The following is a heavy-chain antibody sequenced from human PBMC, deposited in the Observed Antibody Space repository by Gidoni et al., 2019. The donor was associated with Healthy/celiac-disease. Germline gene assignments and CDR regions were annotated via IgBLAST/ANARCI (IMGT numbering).Heavy chain of an antibody. V-gene: IGHV3-48*01. Sequence: EVQLVEAGGGLVQPGGPLRPSCAASGFPFSSYSMTWVRQAPGKGLEWVSYMSSSSSTTYYADSVKGRFTSSRNNAKNSLYLQMNSLRAEDTAVYYCARSTRGQDAFDIWGQGTMVTVSS. CDR3: ARSTRGQDAFDI. J-gene: IGHJ3*02. CDR2: MSSSSSTT. CDR1: GFPFSSYS.